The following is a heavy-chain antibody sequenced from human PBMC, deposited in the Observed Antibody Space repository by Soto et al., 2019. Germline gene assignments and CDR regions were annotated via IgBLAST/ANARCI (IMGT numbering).Heavy chain of an antibody. CDR3: ARDAEHSGYDFYYYYYGMDV. D-gene: IGHD5-12*01. Sequence: PGGSLRLSCAASGFTFSSYEMNWVRQAPGKGLEWVSYISSSGSTIYYADSVKGRFTISRDNAKNSLYLQMNSLRAEDTAVYYCARDAEHSGYDFYYYYYGMDVWGQGTTVTVSS. CDR1: GFTFSSYE. J-gene: IGHJ6*02. CDR2: ISSSGSTI. V-gene: IGHV3-48*03.